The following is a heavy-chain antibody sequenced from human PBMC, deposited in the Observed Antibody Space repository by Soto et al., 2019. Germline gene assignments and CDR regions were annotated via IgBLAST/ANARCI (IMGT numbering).Heavy chain of an antibody. Sequence: PSETLSLTCTVYGGSISSSSYYWSWIRQPPGKGLEWIGEINHSGSTNYNPSLKSRVTISVDTSKNQFSLKLSSVTAADTAVYYCARGLPVYYDSSGTLDYWGQGTLVTVSS. CDR2: INHSGST. CDR1: GGSISSSSYY. D-gene: IGHD3-22*01. J-gene: IGHJ4*02. V-gene: IGHV4-39*07. CDR3: ARGLPVYYDSSGTLDY.